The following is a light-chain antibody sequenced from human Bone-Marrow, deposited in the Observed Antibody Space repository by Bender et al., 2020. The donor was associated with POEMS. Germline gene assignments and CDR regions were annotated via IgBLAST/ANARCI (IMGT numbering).Light chain of an antibody. V-gene: IGLV3-1*01. Sequence: SYELTQPPSVSVSPGQTASITCSGDKLGNKYACWYQQKAGQSPVLVIYQSSKRPSGIPERFSGSNSGNTASLSISGLQTEDEADYFCSSYTSGTTLGVFGTGTKVTVL. J-gene: IGLJ1*01. CDR1: KLGNKY. CDR3: SSYTSGTTLGV. CDR2: QSS.